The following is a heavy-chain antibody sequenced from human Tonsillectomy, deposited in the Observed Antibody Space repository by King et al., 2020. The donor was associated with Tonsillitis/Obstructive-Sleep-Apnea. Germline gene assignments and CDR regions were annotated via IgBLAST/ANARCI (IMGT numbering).Heavy chain of an antibody. CDR3: AKDSSWGFRELINYYYFYMDV. J-gene: IGHJ6*03. Sequence: VQLVESGGDLVQPGGSLRLSCAASGFSFNNFAMTWVRQAPGKGLEWVSTITASGVGTFCADSVKGRFTVSRDNSQNTVYLQMNGLRAEDTAEYYCAKDSSWGFRELINYYYFYMDVWGKGTTVTVSS. D-gene: IGHD3-16*01. CDR2: ITASGVGT. CDR1: GFSFNNFA. V-gene: IGHV3-23*04.